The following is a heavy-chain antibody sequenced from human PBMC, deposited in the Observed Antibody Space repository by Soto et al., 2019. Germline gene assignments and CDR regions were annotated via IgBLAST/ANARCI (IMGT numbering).Heavy chain of an antibody. Sequence: PSETLSLTCTVSGGSISSGDYYWSWIRQPPGKGLEWIGYIYYSGSTYYNPSLKSRVTISVDTSKNQFSLKLSSVTAADTAVYYCARETYYYDSSGYSSRGYYYGMDVWGQGTTVTVSS. J-gene: IGHJ6*02. CDR3: ARETYYYDSSGYSSRGYYYGMDV. CDR1: GGSISSGDYY. V-gene: IGHV4-30-4*01. D-gene: IGHD3-22*01. CDR2: IYYSGST.